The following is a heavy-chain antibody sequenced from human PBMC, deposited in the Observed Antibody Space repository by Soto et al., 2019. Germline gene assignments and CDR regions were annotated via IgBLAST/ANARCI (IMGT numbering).Heavy chain of an antibody. J-gene: IGHJ4*02. CDR3: APSSSSWYLLQAYHLDY. Sequence: QVQLVESWVGVVQPGRSLRLSFAASGFTFSNFAMHWVRQAPGKGLEWVAVISYDGSHKYYPVPVKGRFTISRDNANNTLYLQLNSLRAEDKALYYCAPSSSSWYLLQAYHLDYCGREALLSVS. V-gene: IGHV3-30-3*01. D-gene: IGHD3-22*01. CDR1: GFTFSNFA. CDR2: ISYDGSHK.